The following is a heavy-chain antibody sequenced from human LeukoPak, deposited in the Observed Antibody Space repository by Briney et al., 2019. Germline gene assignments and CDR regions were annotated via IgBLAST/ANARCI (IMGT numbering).Heavy chain of an antibody. Sequence: SETLSLTCTVSGGSISSYYWSWIRQPPGKGLEWIGYIYYSGSTNYNPSLKSRVTMSVDTSKNQFSLKLSSVSAADTAVYYCARDTTKNAFDIWGQGTMVTVSS. CDR1: GGSISSYY. CDR3: ARDTTKNAFDI. J-gene: IGHJ3*02. D-gene: IGHD1-26*01. CDR2: IYYSGST. V-gene: IGHV4-59*12.